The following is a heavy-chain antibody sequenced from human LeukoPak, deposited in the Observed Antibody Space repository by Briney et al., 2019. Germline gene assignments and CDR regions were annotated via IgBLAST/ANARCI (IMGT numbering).Heavy chain of an antibody. CDR2: INHSGST. J-gene: IGHJ3*02. CDR3: ARGGYSDSQGSRDAFDI. CDR1: GGSFSGYY. D-gene: IGHD3-22*01. Sequence: SETLSLTCAVYGGSFSGYYWSWIRQPPGKGLEWIGEINHSGSTNYNPSLKSRVTISVDTSKNQLSLKLSSVSAADTAVYYCARGGYSDSQGSRDAFDIWGQGTLITVSS. V-gene: IGHV4-34*01.